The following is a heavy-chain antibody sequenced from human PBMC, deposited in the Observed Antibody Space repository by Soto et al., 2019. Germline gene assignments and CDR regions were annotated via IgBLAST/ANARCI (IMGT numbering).Heavy chain of an antibody. CDR2: ISYDGSNK. CDR3: ARGLDY. CDR1: GFTFSSYA. Sequence: GGSLRLSCAASGFTFSSYAMHWVRQAPGKGLEWVAVISYDGSNKYYADSVKGRFTISRDNSKNTLYLQMNSLRAEDTAVYYCARGLDYWGQGTLVTVSS. V-gene: IGHV3-30-3*01. J-gene: IGHJ4*02.